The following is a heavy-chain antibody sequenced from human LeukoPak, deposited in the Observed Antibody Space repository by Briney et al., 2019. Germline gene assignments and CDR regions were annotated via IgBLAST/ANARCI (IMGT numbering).Heavy chain of an antibody. CDR3: ARGGSIVGATNFDY. CDR1: GYTFTSYG. Sequence: ASVKVSCKASGYTFTSYGISWVRRAPGQGLEWMGGIIPIFGTANYAQKFQGRVTITADESTSTAYMELSSLRSEDTAVYYCARGGSIVGATNFDYWGQGTLVTVSS. J-gene: IGHJ4*02. D-gene: IGHD1-26*01. V-gene: IGHV1-69*13. CDR2: IIPIFGTA.